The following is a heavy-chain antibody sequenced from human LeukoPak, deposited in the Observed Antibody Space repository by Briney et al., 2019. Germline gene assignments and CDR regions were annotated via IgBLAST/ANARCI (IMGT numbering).Heavy chain of an antibody. D-gene: IGHD5-18*01. J-gene: IGHJ4*02. CDR3: ARHDRIQLWLLLDY. CDR1: GFTFSSYA. Sequence: PGGSLRLSCAASGFTFSSYAMHWVRQAPGKGLEWVAVISYDGSSKYYADSVKGRFTISRDNSKNTLYLQMNSLRAEDTAVYYCARHDRIQLWLLLDYWGQGTLVTVSS. CDR2: ISYDGSSK. V-gene: IGHV3-30*04.